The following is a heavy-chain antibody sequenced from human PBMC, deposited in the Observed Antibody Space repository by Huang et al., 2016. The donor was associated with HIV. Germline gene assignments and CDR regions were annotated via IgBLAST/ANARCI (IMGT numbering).Heavy chain of an antibody. Sequence: QVQLQQWGAELLKPSETLSLTCAVSGGSFSGHYWTWIRQPPGRGLEWIGEISASGSTTYNPSLKSRVTISGDTSQSQFSRKLNSVTAADTAIYYCARMFKYDSGGYWGNDAFDIWGQGTMVTVSS. CDR3: ARMFKYDSGGYWGNDAFDI. D-gene: IGHD3-22*01. CDR2: ISASGST. J-gene: IGHJ3*02. V-gene: IGHV4-34*02. CDR1: GGSFSGHY.